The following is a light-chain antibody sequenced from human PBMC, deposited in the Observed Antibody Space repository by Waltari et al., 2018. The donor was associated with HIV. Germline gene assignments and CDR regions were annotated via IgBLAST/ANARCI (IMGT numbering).Light chain of an antibody. CDR2: EVD. CDR1: SSHPGYFYY. J-gene: IGLJ1*01. V-gene: IGLV2-11*01. Sequence: QSALTQPRSVSGSPGQSVTISCTGTSSHPGYFYYVSWYQQYPGKPPKVIIYEVDQRPSGVPDRFTGSKSGITASLTISGLQGEDEADYYCCSYAGAYTYVFGTGTKVNVL. CDR3: CSYAGAYTYV.